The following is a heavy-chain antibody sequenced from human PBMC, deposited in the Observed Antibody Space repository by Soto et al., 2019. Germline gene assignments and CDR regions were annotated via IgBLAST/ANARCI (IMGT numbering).Heavy chain of an antibody. J-gene: IGHJ4*02. Sequence: ASVKVSCTASGYTFTTYAMYWVRQAPGQRLEWMGWINAGNGNTKYSQKFQGRVTITRDTSASTAYMELSSLRSEDTAVYYCARGVRGIFDYWGQGTPVTVSS. CDR1: GYTFTTYA. CDR2: INAGNGNT. CDR3: ARGVRGIFDY. D-gene: IGHD1-26*01. V-gene: IGHV1-3*01.